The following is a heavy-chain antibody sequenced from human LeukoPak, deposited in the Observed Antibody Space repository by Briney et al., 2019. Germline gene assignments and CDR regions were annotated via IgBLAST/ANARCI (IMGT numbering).Heavy chain of an antibody. Sequence: PGGSLRLSCAASGFTVSSNYMTWVRQSPGKGLEWVSVIYNSGDTYYADSVKGRFTISRDNSKNTLYLQMNSLRAEDTAVYRCARGLTAQGFDYWGQGTLVTVSS. CDR3: ARGLTAQGFDY. J-gene: IGHJ4*02. CDR2: IYNSGDT. CDR1: GFTVSSNY. V-gene: IGHV3-53*01.